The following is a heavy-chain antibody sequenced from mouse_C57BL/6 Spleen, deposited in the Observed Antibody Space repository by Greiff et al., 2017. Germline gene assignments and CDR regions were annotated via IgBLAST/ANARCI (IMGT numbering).Heavy chain of an antibody. V-gene: IGHV1-82*01. D-gene: IGHD2-1*01. Sequence: QVQLQQSGPELVKPGASVKISCKASGYAFSSSWMNWVKQRPGTGLEWIGRIYPGDGDTNYNGKFKGKATLTADKSSSPAYMQLSSLTSEDSAVYFCARRKDGNYWDVWGTGTTVTVSS. CDR2: IYPGDGDT. J-gene: IGHJ1*03. CDR3: ARRKDGNYWDV. CDR1: GYAFSSSW.